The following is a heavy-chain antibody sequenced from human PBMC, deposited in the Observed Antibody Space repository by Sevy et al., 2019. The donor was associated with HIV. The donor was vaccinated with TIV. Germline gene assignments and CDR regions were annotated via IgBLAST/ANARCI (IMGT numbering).Heavy chain of an antibody. CDR2: INKDGSVR. D-gene: IGHD1-26*01. V-gene: IGHV3-74*01. Sequence: GGSLRLSCKCSGFSLSAYWMHWVRQIPGKGLDWVSHINKDGSVRQYADSVKGRFTISRDNDRNTLYLQMESLRAEDVGVYYCARGIGTSGAFWGQGTRVTVSS. CDR3: ARGIGTSGAF. CDR1: GFSLSAYW. J-gene: IGHJ4*02.